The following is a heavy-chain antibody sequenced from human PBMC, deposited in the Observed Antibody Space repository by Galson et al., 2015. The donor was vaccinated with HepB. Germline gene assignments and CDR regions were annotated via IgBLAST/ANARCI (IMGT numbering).Heavy chain of an antibody. CDR2: INGDGSST. CDR3: ARSRYCSSSSCYTWFDY. Sequence: SLRLSCAASGFTFSSYWMHWVRQAPGKGLVWVSRINGDGSSTSYADSVKGRFTISRDNAKNTLYLQMNSLRAEDTAVYYCARSRYCSSSSCYTWFDYWGQGALVTVSS. V-gene: IGHV3-74*01. D-gene: IGHD2-2*02. CDR1: GFTFSSYW. J-gene: IGHJ4*02.